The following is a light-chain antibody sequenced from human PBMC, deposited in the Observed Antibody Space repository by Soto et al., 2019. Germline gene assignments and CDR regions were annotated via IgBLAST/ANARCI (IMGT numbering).Light chain of an antibody. CDR1: SSNLGAGED. V-gene: IGLV1-40*01. CDR3: QSYDTSLSALI. CDR2: GNA. J-gene: IGLJ2*01. Sequence: QAVVTQPPSVSGAPGQRVTVPCTGSSSNLGAGEDVHWYQQVPGAAPKLLMYGNANRPAGVPDRFSGSKSGTSASLVITGLQAEDEADYYCQSYDTSLSALIFGGGTKLTVL.